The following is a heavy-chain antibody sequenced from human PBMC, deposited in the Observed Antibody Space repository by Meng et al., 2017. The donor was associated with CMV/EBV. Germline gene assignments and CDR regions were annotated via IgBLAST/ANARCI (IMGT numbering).Heavy chain of an antibody. D-gene: IGHD3-3*01. CDR2: IYHSVST. CDR3: ARKYYDFWSGYWGYGMDV. V-gene: IGHV4-39*07. Sequence: SETLSLTCTVSGGSISSISYYWGWIRQPPGKGLEWIGEIYHSVSTNYNPSLKSRVTISVDKSKNQFSLKLSSVTAADTAVYYCARKYYDFWSGYWGYGMDVWGQGTTVTVSS. CDR1: GGSISSISYY. J-gene: IGHJ6*02.